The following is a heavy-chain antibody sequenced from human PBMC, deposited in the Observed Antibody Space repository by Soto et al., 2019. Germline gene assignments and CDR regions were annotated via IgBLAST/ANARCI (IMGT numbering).Heavy chain of an antibody. CDR1: GFTFSSYA. V-gene: IGHV3-23*01. D-gene: IGHD3-3*01. J-gene: IGHJ4*02. CDR2: ISGSGGST. Sequence: PGGSLRLSCAASGFTFSSYAMSWVRQAPGKGLEWVSAISGSGGSTHYADSVKGRFTISRDNSKNTLYLQMNSLRAEDTAVYYCAKDPEGPDFWSGSKAFDYWGQGTLVTVSS. CDR3: AKDPEGPDFWSGSKAFDY.